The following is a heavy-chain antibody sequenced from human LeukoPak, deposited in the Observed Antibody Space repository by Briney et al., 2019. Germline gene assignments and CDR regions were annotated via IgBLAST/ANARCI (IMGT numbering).Heavy chain of an antibody. CDR2: IYYSGST. J-gene: IGHJ3*02. V-gene: IGHV4-61*01. D-gene: IGHD3-22*01. CDR1: GGSVSSGSCL. Sequence: PSETLSLTCTVSGGSVSSGSCLWRWIRQPPGKGLEWRGYIYYSGSTNYNPSLKSRVTSSVDTSKNQFSLKLSSVTAADTAGYYCAREGDYYDSRPDAFDIWGQGTMVTVSS. CDR3: AREGDYYDSRPDAFDI.